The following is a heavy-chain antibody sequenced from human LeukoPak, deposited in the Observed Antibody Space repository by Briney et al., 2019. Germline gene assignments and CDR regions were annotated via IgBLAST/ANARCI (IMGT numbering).Heavy chain of an antibody. CDR3: ARFGQYYDILTGYSNDAFDI. V-gene: IGHV4-59*01. J-gene: IGHJ3*02. CDR1: GGSISSYY. Sequence: PSETLSLTCTVSGGSISSYYWSWIRQPPGKGLEWIGYIYYSGSTNYNPSLKSQVTISVDTSENQFSLKLSSVTAADTAVYYCARFGQYYDILTGYSNDAFDIWGQGTMVTVSS. CDR2: IYYSGST. D-gene: IGHD3-9*01.